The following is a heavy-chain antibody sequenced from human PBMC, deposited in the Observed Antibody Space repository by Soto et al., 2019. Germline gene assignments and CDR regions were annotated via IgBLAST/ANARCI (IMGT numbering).Heavy chain of an antibody. CDR1: GGSVSTGSYD. CDR2: IFFTGSA. Sequence: PSGSLYLTCTVSGGSVSTGSYDWSWIRQPPGKGLEWIGKIFFTGSAHYNPSLRNRVTMSVDTSKDQFSLTLTSVTAADTAVYYCARDGHGMDVWGQGTTVTVSS. J-gene: IGHJ6*02. CDR3: ARDGHGMDV. V-gene: IGHV4-61*01.